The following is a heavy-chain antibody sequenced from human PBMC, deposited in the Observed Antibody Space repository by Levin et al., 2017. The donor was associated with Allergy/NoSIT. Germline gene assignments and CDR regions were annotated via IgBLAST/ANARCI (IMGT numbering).Heavy chain of an antibody. D-gene: IGHD1-26*01. CDR2: IYYSGST. CDR1: GGSVSSGTYY. J-gene: IGHJ4*02. V-gene: IGHV4-61*01. Sequence: SQTLSLTCTVSGGSVSSGTYYWSWIRQPPGKGLEWIGYIYYSGSTNYNPSLKSRVTISVDTSKNQFSLKLSSVTAADTAVYYCARDGEGWEARFDYWGQGTLVTVSS. CDR3: ARDGEGWEARFDY.